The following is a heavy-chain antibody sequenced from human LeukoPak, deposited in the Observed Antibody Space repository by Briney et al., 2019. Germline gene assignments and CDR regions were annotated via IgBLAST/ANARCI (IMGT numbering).Heavy chain of an antibody. V-gene: IGHV3-7*01. CDR2: IKQDESEK. Sequence: GGSLRLSCVVSGFTFSNYWMSWVRQAPGKGLEWVANIKQDESEKYYVDSVKGRFTISRDNAKNSLYLQMNSLRAEDTAVYYCARGSAVTANNFDFWGQGTLVTVSS. D-gene: IGHD4-11*01. CDR3: ARGSAVTANNFDF. J-gene: IGHJ4*02. CDR1: GFTFSNYW.